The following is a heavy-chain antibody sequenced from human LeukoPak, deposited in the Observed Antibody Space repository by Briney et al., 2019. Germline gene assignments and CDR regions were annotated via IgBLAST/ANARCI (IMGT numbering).Heavy chain of an antibody. CDR2: ISGSGGST. Sequence: GGSLRLSCAASGFTFSSYAMSWVRQAPGKGLEWVSAISGSGGSTYYADSVKGRFTISRDNSKNTLYLQMNSLRAEDTAVYYCAKDWRIDSRRQKAFDIWGQGTMVTVSS. CDR3: AKDWRIDSRRQKAFDI. CDR1: GFTFSSYA. D-gene: IGHD3-22*01. V-gene: IGHV3-23*01. J-gene: IGHJ3*02.